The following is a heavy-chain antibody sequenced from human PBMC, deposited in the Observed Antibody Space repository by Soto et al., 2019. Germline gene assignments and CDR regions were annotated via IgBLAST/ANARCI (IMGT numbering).Heavy chain of an antibody. CDR1: GGSISTGGYY. D-gene: IGHD1-26*01. Sequence: QVQLQESGPGLVKPSQTLSLTCTVSGGSISTGGYYWSWIRQHPGRGLEWIGYIYHSGMTFSNPSLQSRVAISIDTSKYTFSLKLSSVTAADTAVYYCATVRWELHDAFDIWGQGTMVSVSS. CDR2: IYHSGMT. J-gene: IGHJ3*02. V-gene: IGHV4-31*03. CDR3: ATVRWELHDAFDI.